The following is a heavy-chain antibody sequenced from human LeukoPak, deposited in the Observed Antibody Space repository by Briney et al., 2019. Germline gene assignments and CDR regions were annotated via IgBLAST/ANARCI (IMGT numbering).Heavy chain of an antibody. CDR2: IYSSGST. J-gene: IGHJ5*02. CDR3: ARARLGYYDSSGKYNWFDP. CDR1: GDTISGFS. D-gene: IGHD3-22*01. Sequence: SETLSLTCTVSGDTISGFSWSWIRQPAGKGLEWIGRIYSSGSTNYSPPLRSRVTISVDTSKNQFSLKLSSVTAADTAVYYCARARLGYYDSSGKYNWFDPWGQGTLVTVSS. V-gene: IGHV4-4*07.